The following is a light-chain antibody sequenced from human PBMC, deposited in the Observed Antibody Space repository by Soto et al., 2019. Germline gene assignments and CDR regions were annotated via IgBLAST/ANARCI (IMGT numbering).Light chain of an antibody. CDR3: PQLNAYPLT. Sequence: DIQLTQSPSLLSASVGDRVTITCRASQGISTYLAWYQQTSGKAPKLLISAASTLQRGVPSRFSGSGSGTQFTLTISSLQPEDFATYYCPQLNAYPLTFGGGTRVEIK. CDR1: QGISTY. J-gene: IGKJ4*01. CDR2: AAS. V-gene: IGKV1-9*01.